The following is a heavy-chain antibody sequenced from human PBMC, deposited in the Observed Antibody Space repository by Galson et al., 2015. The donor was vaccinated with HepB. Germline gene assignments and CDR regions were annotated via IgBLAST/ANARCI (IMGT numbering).Heavy chain of an antibody. D-gene: IGHD4-17*01. CDR1: GFTFSNYG. CDR3: AKEGYGDYGYYYYMGV. Sequence: SLRLSCAASGFTFSNYGMHWVRQAPGKGLEWVAGISYDGSKKYYADSVKGRITISRDNSNNTVYLQMNSLSGEDTAAYYCAKEGYGDYGYYYYMGVWGKGTTVTVSS. V-gene: IGHV3-30*18. CDR2: ISYDGSKK. J-gene: IGHJ6*03.